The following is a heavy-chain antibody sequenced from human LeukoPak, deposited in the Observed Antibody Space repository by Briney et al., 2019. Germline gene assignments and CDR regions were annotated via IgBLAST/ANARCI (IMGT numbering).Heavy chain of an antibody. J-gene: IGHJ4*02. CDR2: LYHSGST. Sequence: SETLSLTCAVSGYSITSGYYWGWIRQAPGKGLEWIGSLYHSGSTYYNPSLRSRVTISVDTSKNHFSLKLSSVTAADTAVYYCARINVDYGDYAVAYWGQGTLVTVSS. CDR1: GYSITSGYY. D-gene: IGHD4-17*01. CDR3: ARINVDYGDYAVAY. V-gene: IGHV4-38-2*01.